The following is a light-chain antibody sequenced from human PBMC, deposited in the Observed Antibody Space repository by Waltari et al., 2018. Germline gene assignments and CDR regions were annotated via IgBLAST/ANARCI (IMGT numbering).Light chain of an antibody. V-gene: IGKV2D-29*01. J-gene: IGKJ4*01. CDR3: MQSLQRSYT. CDR2: EVS. Sequence: EIVMTQTPVSLSVTPGQPASLACKSSESLLFSDGKTYFQWYLQKPGQPPQLLIYEVSNLFSGVPDRFSGSGSGTDFTLNISRVEAEDVGVYYCMQSLQRSYTFGGGTKVEIK. CDR1: ESLLFSDGKTY.